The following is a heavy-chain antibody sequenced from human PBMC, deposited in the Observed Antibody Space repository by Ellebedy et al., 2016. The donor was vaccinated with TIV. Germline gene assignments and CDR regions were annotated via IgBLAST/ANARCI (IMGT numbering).Heavy chain of an antibody. V-gene: IGHV1-3*01. CDR2: INAGNGNT. CDR3: ARRAVPGSFDY. D-gene: IGHD6-19*01. CDR1: GYTFTSYA. Sequence: ASVKVSCKASGYTFTSYAMHWVRQAPGQRLEWMGWINAGNGNTKYSQKFQGRVTITRDTSASTAYMELTRLRSDDTAVYYCARRAVPGSFDYWGQGTLVTVSS. J-gene: IGHJ4*02.